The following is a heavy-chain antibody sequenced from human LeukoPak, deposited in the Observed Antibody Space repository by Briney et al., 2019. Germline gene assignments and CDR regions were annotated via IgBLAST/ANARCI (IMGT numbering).Heavy chain of an antibody. CDR2: IYYSGST. J-gene: IGHJ3*02. Sequence: PSETLSLTCTVSGGSISSYYWSWIRQPPGKGLEWIGYIYYSGSTNYNPSLKSRVTISVDTSKNQFSLKLSSVTAADTAVYYCASYIVVVPAAKHAFDIWGQGTMVTVSS. D-gene: IGHD2-2*01. V-gene: IGHV4-59*01. CDR1: GGSISSYY. CDR3: ASYIVVVPAAKHAFDI.